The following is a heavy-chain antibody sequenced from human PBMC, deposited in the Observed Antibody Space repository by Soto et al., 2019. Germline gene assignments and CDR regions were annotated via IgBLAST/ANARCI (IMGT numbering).Heavy chain of an antibody. CDR1: GYGFMNYG. V-gene: IGHV1-18*01. Sequence: QVQLVQSGPGVKKSGASVKVSCKASGYGFMNYGISWVRQAPGQGLEWMGWISTYNGNTDYAQKFQDRVTMTADASINTAYMELRNLRSNDTAVYFCARGWDYTDYYGDFWGQGTLVTVSS. CDR3: ARGWDYTDYYGDF. J-gene: IGHJ4*02. D-gene: IGHD4-17*01. CDR2: ISTYNGNT.